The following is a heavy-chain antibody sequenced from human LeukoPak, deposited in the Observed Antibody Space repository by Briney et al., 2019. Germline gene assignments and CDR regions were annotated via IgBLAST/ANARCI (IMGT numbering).Heavy chain of an antibody. CDR3: ARDHQLLYAQVAWFDP. D-gene: IGHD2-2*02. V-gene: IGHV1-2*02. Sequence: ASVKVSCKASGYTFTDYGLSWVRQAPGQGLEWMGWINPNSGGTNYAQKFQGRVTMTRDTSISTAYMELSRLRSDDTAVYYCARDHQLLYAQVAWFDPWGQGTLVTVSS. CDR2: INPNSGGT. CDR1: GYTFTDYG. J-gene: IGHJ5*02.